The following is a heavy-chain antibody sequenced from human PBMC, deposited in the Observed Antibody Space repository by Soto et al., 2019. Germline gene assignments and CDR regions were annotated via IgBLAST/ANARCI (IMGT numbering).Heavy chain of an antibody. CDR1: GFSLYTRGVG. J-gene: IGHJ6*04. CDR3: ARYTTDTYFDV. D-gene: IGHD2-2*02. Sequence: QITLKESRPPLVKPTQTLTLTCSFSGFSLYTRGVGVGWVRQPPGKALEWLAILYWDNTRRYSPSLKNSLTIAKGTSENQVVLTMTNMEPEDTGTYYCARYTTDTYFDVWGKGTTVTVSS. CDR2: LYWDNTR. V-gene: IGHV2-5*02.